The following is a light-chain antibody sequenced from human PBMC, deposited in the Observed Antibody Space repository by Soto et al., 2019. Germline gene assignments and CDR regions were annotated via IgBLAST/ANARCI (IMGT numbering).Light chain of an antibody. Sequence: EIVLTQSPATLSVSPGERATLSCRASQSVSSNLAWYQQKPGQAPRLLIYGASTRATGIPARFSGSGSGTDFTLTISRLEPEDFAVYYCQQYGSSPLTFGGGTMVDI. CDR2: GAS. J-gene: IGKJ4*01. CDR1: QSVSSN. CDR3: QQYGSSPLT. V-gene: IGKV3-20*01.